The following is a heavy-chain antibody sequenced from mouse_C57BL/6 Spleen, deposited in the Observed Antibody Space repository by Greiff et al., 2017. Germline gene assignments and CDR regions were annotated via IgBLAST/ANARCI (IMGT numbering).Heavy chain of an antibody. CDR2: IYPGDGDT. Sequence: QVQLQQSGPELVKPGASVKISCTASGYAFSSSWMNWVKQRPGKGLEWIGRIYPGDGDTNYNGKFKGKATLTADKSSSTAYMQLSSLTSEDSAVYFCAREAAMDYWGQGTSVTVSS. J-gene: IGHJ4*01. CDR3: AREAAMDY. CDR1: GYAFSSSW. V-gene: IGHV1-82*01.